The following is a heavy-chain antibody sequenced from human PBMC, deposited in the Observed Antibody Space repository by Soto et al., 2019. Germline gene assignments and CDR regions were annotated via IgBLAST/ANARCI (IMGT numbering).Heavy chain of an antibody. J-gene: IGHJ5*02. CDR2: IYHGGSS. CDR3: ARVGPWVPYYYDSSPYTFKNWFDP. Sequence: SETLSLTCAVSGGSISGSYYYWGWLRQPPGKGLEWIGSIYHGGSSYYNPSLNRRVTLSIDMTTNHVSLILNSVTAEDTAVYYCARVGPWVPYYYDSSPYTFKNWFDPWGQGTLVTVSS. V-gene: IGHV4-39*02. CDR1: GGSISGSYYY. D-gene: IGHD3-22*01.